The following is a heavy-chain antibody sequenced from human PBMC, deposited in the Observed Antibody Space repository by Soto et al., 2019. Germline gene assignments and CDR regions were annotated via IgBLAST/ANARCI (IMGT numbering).Heavy chain of an antibody. D-gene: IGHD6-13*01. CDR1: EVSICRYS. V-gene: IGHV3-23*01. CDR3: AKDRPQLADAFDI. Sequence: GAAEVSICRYSLNQVRKIPGKGLEWVSAISGSGGSTYYADSVKGRFTISRDNSKNTLYLQMNSLRAEDTAVYYCAKDRPQLADAFDIWGQGTMVTVSS. J-gene: IGHJ3*02. CDR2: ISGSGGST.